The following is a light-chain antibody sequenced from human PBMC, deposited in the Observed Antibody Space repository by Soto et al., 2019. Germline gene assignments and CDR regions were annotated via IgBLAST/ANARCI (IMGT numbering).Light chain of an antibody. Sequence: ELVFTQSPATLSLSPGERATPSCRASQSVSSYLAWYQQKPGQAPRLLIYGASSTATGIPDRFSGSGSGTDFTLTISRLEPEDFAVYYCQQYGSPLTFGGGTKVDIK. J-gene: IGKJ4*01. CDR1: QSVSSY. V-gene: IGKV3-20*01. CDR3: QQYGSPLT. CDR2: GAS.